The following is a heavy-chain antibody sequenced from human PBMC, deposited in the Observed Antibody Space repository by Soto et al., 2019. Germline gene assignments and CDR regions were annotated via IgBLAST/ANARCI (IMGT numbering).Heavy chain of an antibody. CDR3: ARGGNGYENWPPYYYYGMDV. Sequence: GSLRLSCAASGFTFDSYWMTWVRQAPGKGLEWVAHIKQDGGQTYYVDSVKGRFTISRDNAKTSLYLQMNSLRAEDASVYFCARGGNGYENWPPYYYYGMDVWGQGTTVTV. J-gene: IGHJ6*02. CDR2: IKQDGGQT. D-gene: IGHD5-12*01. CDR1: GFTFDSYW. V-gene: IGHV3-7*01.